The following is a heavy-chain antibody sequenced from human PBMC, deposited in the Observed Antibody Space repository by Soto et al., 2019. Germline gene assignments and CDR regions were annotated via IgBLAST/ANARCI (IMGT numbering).Heavy chain of an antibody. D-gene: IGHD3-22*01. J-gene: IGHJ4*02. CDR1: GGSFNYYA. CDR3: ASKYESSGYFFTPKYYFDN. CDR2: IIPIFGTT. V-gene: IGHV1-69*06. Sequence: QVQLVQSGVEVKKPGSSVKVSCKASGGSFNYYAITWVRQTPGQGLEWMGGIIPIFGTTNYAQRFQDRVTITAYKSTSTAYMKLTGLKSEDTAVYYCASKYESSGYFFTPKYYFDNWGQGTLVAVSS.